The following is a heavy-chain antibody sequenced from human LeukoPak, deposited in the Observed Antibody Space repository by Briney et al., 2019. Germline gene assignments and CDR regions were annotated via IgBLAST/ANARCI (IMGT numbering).Heavy chain of an antibody. Sequence: SETLSLTCAVSGGSISRSNWWSWVRQPPGKGLEWIGEIYHTGSTYYNASLKSRVTISVDTSKNQFSLRLNSVTAADTAVYYCAKSNGYGLVDIWGQGTMVTVSS. V-gene: IGHV4-4*02. CDR2: IYHTGST. D-gene: IGHD3-10*01. CDR3: AKSNGYGLVDI. J-gene: IGHJ3*02. CDR1: GGSISRSNW.